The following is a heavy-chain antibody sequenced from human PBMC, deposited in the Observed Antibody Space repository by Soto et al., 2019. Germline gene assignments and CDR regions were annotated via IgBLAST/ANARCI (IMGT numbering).Heavy chain of an antibody. CDR3: ARRGGTVTRGNWFDP. V-gene: IGHV4-39*01. CDR1: GGSISSSSYY. J-gene: IGHJ5*02. D-gene: IGHD4-4*01. CDR2: IYYSGST. Sequence: QLQLQESGPGLVKPSETLSLTCTVSGGSISSSSYYWGWIRQPPGKGLEWIGSIYYSGSTYYNPSLKSRVTISVDTAKNQFSLKLSSVTAADTAVYYCARRGGTVTRGNWFDPWGQGTLVTVSS.